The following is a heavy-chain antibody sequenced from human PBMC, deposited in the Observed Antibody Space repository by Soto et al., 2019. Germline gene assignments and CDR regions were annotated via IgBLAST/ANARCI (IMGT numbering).Heavy chain of an antibody. V-gene: IGHV3-30*09. CDR3: AATLTFRPLFDY. J-gene: IGHJ4*02. Sequence: QGLLVDSGGGVVQAGKSLRLSCEVSGLNFRNYYIHWVRQAPGKGLQWVAVISSDGRSTFYADSVKGRFGMSRDNSRNTAFLEMNTLRNDDAAIYNCAATLTFRPLFDYWGQGTPVAVSS. CDR1: GLNFRNYY. D-gene: IGHD1-1*01. CDR2: ISSDGRST.